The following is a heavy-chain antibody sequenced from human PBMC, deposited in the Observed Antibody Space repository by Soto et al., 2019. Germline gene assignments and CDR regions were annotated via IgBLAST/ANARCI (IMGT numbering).Heavy chain of an antibody. J-gene: IGHJ4*02. V-gene: IGHV6-1*01. CDR1: GYSVSINTAA. CDR2: TYYRSNWRH. CDR3: ARGVAGSGFDL. Sequence: PXQTLSPPCAISGYSVSINTAAWNLMRSSPSRGLEWLGRTYYRSNWRHDYAVSVKSRITVNPDTSKNHFSLQLNSVTPDDTAVYYCARGVAGSGFDLWGQGTLVTVSS. D-gene: IGHD6-19*01.